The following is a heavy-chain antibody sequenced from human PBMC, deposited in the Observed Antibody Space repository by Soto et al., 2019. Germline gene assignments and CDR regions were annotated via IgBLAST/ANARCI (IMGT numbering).Heavy chain of an antibody. CDR1: GFTFSSYG. Sequence: QVQLVESGGGVVKPGRSLSLSCAASGFTFSSYGSHWVRQAPGKGLEWVAVISYDGSNKYYADSVKGRFTISRDNSKNTLYLQMNSLRAEDTAVYYCAKGDTYYYGSGSYYKHWGQGTLVTVSS. D-gene: IGHD3-10*01. CDR2: ISYDGSNK. J-gene: IGHJ4*02. V-gene: IGHV3-30*18. CDR3: AKGDTYYYGSGSYYKH.